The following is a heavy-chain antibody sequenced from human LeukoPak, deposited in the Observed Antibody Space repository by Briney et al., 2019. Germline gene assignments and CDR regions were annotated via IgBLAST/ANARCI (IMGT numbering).Heavy chain of an antibody. CDR1: GFILSDSI. Sequence: GGSLRLSCAAAGFILSDSIIHWVRQASGKGLEWVGRIKSKTNNYATAYSASMSGRFTISRDDSKNTAYLQMNALKTEDTAVYFCTRQDCSGGPCSFVDYWGQGTLVTVSS. D-gene: IGHD2-15*01. J-gene: IGHJ4*02. CDR2: IKSKTNNYAT. V-gene: IGHV3-73*01. CDR3: TRQDCSGGPCSFVDY.